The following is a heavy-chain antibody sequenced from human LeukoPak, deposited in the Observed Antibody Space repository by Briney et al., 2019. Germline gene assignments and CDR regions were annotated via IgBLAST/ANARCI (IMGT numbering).Heavy chain of an antibody. D-gene: IGHD3-22*01. J-gene: IGHJ4*02. CDR3: ARGVPTEDYDSSGHYPFAYYFDY. Sequence: ASVKVSCKASGYTFTSYYMHWVRQAPGQGLEWMGIINPSGGSTSYAQKFQGRVTMTRDTSTSTVYMELSSLRSEDTAVYYCARGVPTEDYDSSGHYPFAYYFDYWGQGTLVTVSS. CDR2: INPSGGST. CDR1: GYTFTSYY. V-gene: IGHV1-46*01.